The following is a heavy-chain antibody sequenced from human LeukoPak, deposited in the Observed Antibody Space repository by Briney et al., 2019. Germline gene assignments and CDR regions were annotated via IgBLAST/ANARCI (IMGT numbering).Heavy chain of an antibody. D-gene: IGHD4-17*01. CDR1: GFTFSSYS. J-gene: IGHJ4*02. V-gene: IGHV3-21*01. CDR2: ISSSSSYI. CDR3: ARDKNYGDYVFDY. Sequence: PGGSLRLSCAASGFTFSSYSMNWVRPAPGKGLEWVSSISSSSSYIYYADSVKGRFTISRDNAKNSLYLQMNSLRAEDTAVYYCARDKNYGDYVFDYWGQGTLVTVSS.